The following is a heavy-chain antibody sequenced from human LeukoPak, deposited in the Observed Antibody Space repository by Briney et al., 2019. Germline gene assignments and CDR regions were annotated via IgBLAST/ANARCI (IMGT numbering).Heavy chain of an antibody. V-gene: IGHV3-48*03. J-gene: IGHJ5*02. CDR1: GFTFSSYE. D-gene: IGHD3-16*02. CDR3: ARDSLPYDYVWGSYRFFDP. CDR2: ISSSGSTI. Sequence: GGSLRLSCAASGFTFSSYEMNWVRQAPGKGLEWVSYISSSGSTIYYADSVKGRFTVSRDNAKNSLYLQMNSLRAEDTAVYYCARDSLPYDYVWGSYRFFDPWGQGTLVTVSS.